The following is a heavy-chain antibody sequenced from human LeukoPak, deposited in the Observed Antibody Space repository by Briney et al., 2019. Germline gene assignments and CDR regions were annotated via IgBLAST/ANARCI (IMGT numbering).Heavy chain of an antibody. Sequence: KPSETLSLTCTVSGGSISSSSYYWGWISQPPGKGLEWIGSIYYSGSTYYNPSRKSRVTISVDTSKNQFSLKLSSVTAADTAVYYCARHVPAIYDYWSGYSAIDYWGQGTLVTVSS. CDR1: GGSISSSSYY. J-gene: IGHJ4*02. V-gene: IGHV4-39*01. CDR3: ARHVPAIYDYWSGYSAIDY. D-gene: IGHD3-3*01. CDR2: IYYSGST.